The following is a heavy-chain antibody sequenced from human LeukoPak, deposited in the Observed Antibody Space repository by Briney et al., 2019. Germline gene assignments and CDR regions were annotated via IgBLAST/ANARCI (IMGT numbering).Heavy chain of an antibody. Sequence: SGGSLRLSCAASGFTVSSNYMSWVRQAPGKGLEWVSVIYSGGSTYYADSVKGRFTISRDNSKNTLYLQMNSLRAEDTAVYYCARHLSYYDSSGPLGYWGQGTLVTVSS. CDR3: ARHLSYYDSSGPLGY. CDR1: GFTVSSNY. D-gene: IGHD3-22*01. J-gene: IGHJ4*02. CDR2: IYSGGST. V-gene: IGHV3-53*01.